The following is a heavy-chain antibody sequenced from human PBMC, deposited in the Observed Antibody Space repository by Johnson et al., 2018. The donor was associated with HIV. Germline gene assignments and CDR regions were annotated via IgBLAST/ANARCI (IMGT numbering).Heavy chain of an antibody. Sequence: VQLVESGGGLVKPGGSLRLSCVASGFTFSNTWMGWVRQAPGKGLEWVGRIKSKTDGGTTDYAAPVNGRFSISRDDSKNTLYLQMNSLKTEDTALYYCTTAIYSYDTRDTRAFDIWGQGTMVTVSS. CDR3: TTAIYSYDTRDTRAFDI. V-gene: IGHV3-15*01. D-gene: IGHD3-22*01. CDR2: IKSKTDGGTT. CDR1: GFTFSNTW. J-gene: IGHJ3*02.